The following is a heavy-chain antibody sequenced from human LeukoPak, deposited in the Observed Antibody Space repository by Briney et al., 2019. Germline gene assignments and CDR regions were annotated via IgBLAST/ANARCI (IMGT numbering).Heavy chain of an antibody. CDR2: FDPEDGET. J-gene: IGHJ3*02. D-gene: IGHD3-16*01. Sequence: GASVKVSCKVSGYTLTELSMHWVRQAPGKGLEWMGGFDPEDGETIYAQKFQGRVTMTEDTSTDTAYMELSSLRSEDTAVYYCATAFGTWSAFDIWGQGTMVTVSS. CDR1: GYTLTELS. CDR3: ATAFGTWSAFDI. V-gene: IGHV1-24*01.